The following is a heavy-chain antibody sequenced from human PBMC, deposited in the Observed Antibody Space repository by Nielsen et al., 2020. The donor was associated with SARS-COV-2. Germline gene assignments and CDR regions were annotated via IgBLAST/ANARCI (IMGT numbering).Heavy chain of an antibody. D-gene: IGHD2-15*01. CDR1: GFTFDDYA. CDR3: AKGYCSGGSCSGDYYYGMDV. CDR2: ISWNSGSI. J-gene: IGHJ6*02. Sequence: SLKISCAASGFTFDDYAMHWVRQAPGKGLEWVSGISWNSGSIGYADSVKGRFTISRDNAKNSLYLQMNSLRAEDTALYYCAKGYCSGGSCSGDYYYGMDVWGQGTTVTVSS. V-gene: IGHV3-9*01.